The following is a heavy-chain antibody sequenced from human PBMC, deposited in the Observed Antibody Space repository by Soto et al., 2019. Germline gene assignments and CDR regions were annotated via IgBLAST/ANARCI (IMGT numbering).Heavy chain of an antibody. CDR3: ARVGGEALYYDFWSGYYGPLGY. CDR1: GFTFSDYY. V-gene: IGHV3-11*01. J-gene: IGHJ4*02. D-gene: IGHD3-3*01. CDR2: ISSSGSTI. Sequence: SGGSLRLSCAASGFTFSDYYMSWIRQAPGKGLEWVSYISSSGSTIYYADSVKGRFTISRDNAKNSLYLQMNSLRAEDTAVYYCARVGGEALYYDFWSGYYGPLGYWGQGTLVTVSS.